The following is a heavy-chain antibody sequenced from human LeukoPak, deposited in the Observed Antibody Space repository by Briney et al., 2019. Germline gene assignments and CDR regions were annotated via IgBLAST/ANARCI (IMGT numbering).Heavy chain of an antibody. CDR3: ARHTYYYDSSGYYFDY. J-gene: IGHJ4*02. CDR2: IYYSGST. Sequence: SETLALTCTVSGGSISSSSYYWGWIRQPPGKGLEWVGCIYYSGSTYYNPSLKSRVTISVDTSKNQFSLKLSSVTAADTAVYYCARHTYYYDSSGYYFDYWGQGTLVTVSS. CDR1: GGSISSSSYY. D-gene: IGHD3-22*01. V-gene: IGHV4-39*01.